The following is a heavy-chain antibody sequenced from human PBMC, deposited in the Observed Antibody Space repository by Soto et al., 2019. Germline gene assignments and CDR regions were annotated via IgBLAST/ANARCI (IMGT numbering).Heavy chain of an antibody. CDR3: ARAIFPIYGSGEMDV. D-gene: IGHD3-10*01. J-gene: IGHJ6*04. CDR1: GGSISSGGYY. V-gene: IGHV4-31*03. CDR2: TYYIGST. Sequence: QVQLQESGPGLVKPSQTLSLTCTVSGGSISSGGYYWSWIRQHPGKGLKWIGYTYYIGSTYYNPSLKSRVTISVDTSKNQVSLKLSSVTAADTAVYYCARAIFPIYGSGEMDVWGKGTTVTVSS.